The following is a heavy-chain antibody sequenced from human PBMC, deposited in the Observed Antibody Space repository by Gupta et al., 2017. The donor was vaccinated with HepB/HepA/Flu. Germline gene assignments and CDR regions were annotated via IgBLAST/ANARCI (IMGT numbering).Heavy chain of an antibody. D-gene: IGHD7-27*01. V-gene: IGHV3-23*01. J-gene: IGHJ5*02. Sequence: EVQLLESGGGLVESGGSLRLSCVASGFIFSKDAMPWVRQARGKVLEWVSSISGNSDTTHDADSVKGRFTISRVNSKNTVYLQMDSLRAEDTALYYCVNDPNWEWGAWGQGTLVTVSS. CDR1: GFIFSKDA. CDR2: ISGNSDTT. CDR3: VNDPNWEWGA.